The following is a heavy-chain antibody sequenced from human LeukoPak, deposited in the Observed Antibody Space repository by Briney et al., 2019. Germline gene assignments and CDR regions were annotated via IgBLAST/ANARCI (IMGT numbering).Heavy chain of an antibody. J-gene: IGHJ4*02. D-gene: IGHD3-3*01. CDR1: GFTVTTNY. CDR3: AMGSGYLFDY. V-gene: IGHV3-53*01. CDR2: IYSGGTT. Sequence: GGSLRLSRAASGFTVTTNYMNWVRQAPGKGLEWVAVIYSGGTTYYADSVKGRFTISRDNSKNTLYLQMNTLRAEDTAVYYCAMGSGYLFDYWGQGTLVTVSS.